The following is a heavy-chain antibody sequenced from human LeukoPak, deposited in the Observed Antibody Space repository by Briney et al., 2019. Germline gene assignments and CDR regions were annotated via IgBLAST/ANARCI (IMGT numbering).Heavy chain of an antibody. V-gene: IGHV4-34*01. CDR1: GGSFSGYY. D-gene: IGHD1-26*01. Sequence: SETLSLTCAVYGGSFSGYYWSWIRQPPGKGLEWFGEINHSGSTNYNPSLKSRVTISVDTSKTQLSLTLSSVTAADTAVYYCARSGGSGFQLDSWGQGTLVTVSS. CDR2: INHSGST. CDR3: ARSGGSGFQLDS. J-gene: IGHJ4*02.